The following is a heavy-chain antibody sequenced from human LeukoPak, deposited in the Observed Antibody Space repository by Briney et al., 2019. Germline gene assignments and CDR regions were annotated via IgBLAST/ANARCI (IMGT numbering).Heavy chain of an antibody. CDR2: IYYSGST. CDR1: GGSISSYY. V-gene: IGHV4-59*08. Sequence: KPSETLXLTCTVSGGSISSYYWSWIRQPPGKGLEWIGYIYYSGSTNYNPSLKSRVTISVDTSKNQFSLKLSSVTAADTAVYYCARLSQTGCSGGSCYPIYFQHWGQGTLVTVSS. CDR3: ARLSQTGCSGGSCYPIYFQH. J-gene: IGHJ1*01. D-gene: IGHD2-15*01.